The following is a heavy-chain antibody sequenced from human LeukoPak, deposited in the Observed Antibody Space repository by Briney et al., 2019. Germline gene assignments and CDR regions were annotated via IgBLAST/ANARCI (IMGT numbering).Heavy chain of an antibody. Sequence: GASVKVSCKASGYTFTSYYMHWVRQAPGQGLEWMGIINPSGGSTSYAQKFQGRVTMTRDMSTSTVYMELSSLRSEDTAVYYCARVYIAAPSGFDPWGQGTLVTVSS. CDR1: GYTFTSYY. D-gene: IGHD6-6*01. V-gene: IGHV1-46*01. CDR2: INPSGGST. J-gene: IGHJ5*02. CDR3: ARVYIAAPSGFDP.